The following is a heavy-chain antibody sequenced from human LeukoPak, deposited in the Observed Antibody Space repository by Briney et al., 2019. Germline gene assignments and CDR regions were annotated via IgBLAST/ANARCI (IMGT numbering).Heavy chain of an antibody. J-gene: IGHJ4*02. D-gene: IGHD3-22*01. CDR2: INHSGST. CDR1: GFTFSSYV. Sequence: GSLRLSCAASGFTFSSYVMSWVRQPPGKGLEWIGEINHSGSTNYNPSLKSRVTISVDTSKKQFSLKLSSVTAADTAVYYCVTYYFDSSGPKKNYWGQGTLVTVSS. CDR3: VTYYFDSSGPKKNY. V-gene: IGHV4-34*08.